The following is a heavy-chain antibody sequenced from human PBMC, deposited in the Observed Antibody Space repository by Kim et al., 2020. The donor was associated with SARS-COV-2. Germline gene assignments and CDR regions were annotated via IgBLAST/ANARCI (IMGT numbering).Heavy chain of an antibody. D-gene: IGHD6-6*01. J-gene: IGHJ4*02. Sequence: YTPSLKSRVTISVDTSKNQFSLKLSSVTAADTAVYYCARIGYSSSSALDYWGQGTLVTVSS. CDR3: ARIGYSSSSALDY. V-gene: IGHV4-34*01.